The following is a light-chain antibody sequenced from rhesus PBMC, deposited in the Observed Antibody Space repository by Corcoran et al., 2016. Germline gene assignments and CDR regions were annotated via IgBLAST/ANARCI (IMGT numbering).Light chain of an antibody. J-gene: IGKJ1*01. CDR1: QSVSSS. V-gene: IGKV3-42*03. Sequence: EIVLTQSPATLSLSPGERATLSCRASQSVSSSLAWYQQKPGTVPRLLIHGASSMATGIPNRFSGSGSWTYFTLTINRLEPEDFAVYYCQQYSNWPLTFGQGTKVEIK. CDR3: QQYSNWPLT. CDR2: GAS.